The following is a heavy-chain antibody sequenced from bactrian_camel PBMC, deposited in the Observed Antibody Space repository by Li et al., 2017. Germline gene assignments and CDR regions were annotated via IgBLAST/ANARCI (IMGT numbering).Heavy chain of an antibody. CDR1: GFSFDDSD. CDR2: LTSYGTT. V-gene: IGHV3S55*01. J-gene: IGHJ4*01. CDR3: AAERPWRMGTCADNY. Sequence: VQLVESGGGSVQPGGSLRLSCIGSGFSFDDSDMGWYRQGPGGECKLVSSLTSYGTTYYTNSVKGRFSLSRDTAKRTLNLQMNSLKPEDTAMYYCAAERPWRMGTCADNYWGQGTQVTVS. D-gene: IGHD3*01.